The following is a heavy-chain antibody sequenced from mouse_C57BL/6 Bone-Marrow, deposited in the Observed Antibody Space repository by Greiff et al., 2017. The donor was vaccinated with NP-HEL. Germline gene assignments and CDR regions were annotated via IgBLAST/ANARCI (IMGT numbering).Heavy chain of an antibody. J-gene: IGHJ3*01. D-gene: IGHD2-4*01. Sequence: EVQLHQSGAELVRPGASVKLSCTASGFNIKDYYMHWVKQRPEQCLEWIGRIDPEDGATAYAPKFQGKATMSADTSSNTSYLQLSSLTSEDTAVYYCTDYAWCAYGGQGTLVTVSA. V-gene: IGHV14-1*01. CDR3: TDYAWCAY. CDR1: GFNIKDYY. CDR2: IDPEDGAT.